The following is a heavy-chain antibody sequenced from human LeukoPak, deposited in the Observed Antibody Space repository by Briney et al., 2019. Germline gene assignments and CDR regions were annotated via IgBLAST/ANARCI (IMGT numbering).Heavy chain of an antibody. J-gene: IGHJ4*02. CDR1: GYTFTSNG. V-gene: IGHV1-18*01. D-gene: IGHD3-10*01. Sequence: GASVKVSCKASGYTFTSNGITWVRQAPGQGLEWMGWISAYNGQTNYAQSLQGRVAMTTDTSTSTAYMELRSLRSDDTAVYYRARRSGSGSYIDYWGQGTLVTVSS. CDR3: ARRSGSGSYIDY. CDR2: ISAYNGQT.